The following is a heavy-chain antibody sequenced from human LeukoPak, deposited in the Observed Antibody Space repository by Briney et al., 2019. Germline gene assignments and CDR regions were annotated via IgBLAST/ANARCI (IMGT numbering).Heavy chain of an antibody. CDR3: ARDLRRLQFTPEGADY. CDR2: ISSGGSTI. CDR1: GFTFSSYK. Sequence: GGSLRLSCAASGFTFSSYKMNWVRQAPGKGLEWVSYISSGGSTIYYADSVKGRFTISRDNAKNSLYLQVNSLRAEDTAVYFCARDLRRLQFTPEGADYWGQGTLVTVSS. V-gene: IGHV3-48*03. D-gene: IGHD4-11*01. J-gene: IGHJ4*02.